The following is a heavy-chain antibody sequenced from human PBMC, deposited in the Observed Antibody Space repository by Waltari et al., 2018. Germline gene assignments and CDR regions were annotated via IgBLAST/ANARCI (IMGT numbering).Heavy chain of an antibody. CDR3: AKADFGDPFWYFDL. CDR2: MSADGRSR. CDR1: GFSFSNYP. Sequence: EVQLLESGGDLVQPGGSLRLSCAASGFSFSNYPMAWVRQAPGKGLEGGPTMSADGRSRNYADSVKGRFTISRDNSQNTLDLQMNTLRAEDTAVYFCAKADFGDPFWYFDLWGRGTLVTV. J-gene: IGHJ2*01. V-gene: IGHV3-23*01. D-gene: IGHD4-17*01.